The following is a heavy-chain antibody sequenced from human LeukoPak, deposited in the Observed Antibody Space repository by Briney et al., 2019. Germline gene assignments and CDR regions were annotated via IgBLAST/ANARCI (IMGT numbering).Heavy chain of an antibody. D-gene: IGHD1-26*01. CDR3: AREGTDGSYYGFVY. V-gene: IGHV1-2*02. CDR2: IDPNSGGT. CDR1: GYTFTGYY. J-gene: IGHJ4*02. Sequence: GASVKVSCKASGYTFTGYYMHWVRQAPGQGLEWMGWIDPNSGGTNYAQKFQGRVTMTRDTSISTAYMELSRLRSDDTAVYYCAREGTDGSYYGFVYWGQGTLVTVSS.